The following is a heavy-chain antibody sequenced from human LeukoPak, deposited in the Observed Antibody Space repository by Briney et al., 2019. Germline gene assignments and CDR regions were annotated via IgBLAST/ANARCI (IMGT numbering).Heavy chain of an antibody. Sequence: SETLSLTCTVSGGSISSYYWSWIWRPPGKGLEWIGYISYSGSTNYNPSLKSRVSISVDTSKNQFSLNLNSVTAADTAVFYCARHGSGWSFDYWGQGTLVTVSS. J-gene: IGHJ4*02. D-gene: IGHD6-19*01. CDR2: ISYSGST. V-gene: IGHV4-59*08. CDR3: ARHGSGWSFDY. CDR1: GGSISSYY.